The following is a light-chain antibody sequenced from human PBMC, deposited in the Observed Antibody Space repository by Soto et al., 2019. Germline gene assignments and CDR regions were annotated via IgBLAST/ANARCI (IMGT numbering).Light chain of an antibody. Sequence: DIQMTQSPSTLSASVGDRVTITCRASQSIGSSLAWYQQKPGKGPKLLIYDGTTLESGVPSRFSGSGFGTEFALPISSLHPDDFATFYCQRYNLYGTFGQGTKLEIK. V-gene: IGKV1-5*01. J-gene: IGKJ2*01. CDR1: QSIGSS. CDR3: QRYNLYGT. CDR2: DGT.